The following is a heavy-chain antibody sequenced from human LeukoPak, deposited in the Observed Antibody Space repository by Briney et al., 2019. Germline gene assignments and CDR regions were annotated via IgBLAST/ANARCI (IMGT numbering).Heavy chain of an antibody. J-gene: IGHJ4*02. CDR3: AGDSGIGYSYGSGYFDH. Sequence: PSETLSLICTVSGGFLSSHYWSWVRQPAGKGREWIGRIYTSGSTNYNTSLKSRVTMSEEKSKNQFSLKLSSVTASATAVYYCAGDSGIGYSYGSGYFDHSGQGTLVSVSS. CDR1: GGFLSSHY. CDR2: IYTSGST. D-gene: IGHD5-18*01. V-gene: IGHV4-4*07.